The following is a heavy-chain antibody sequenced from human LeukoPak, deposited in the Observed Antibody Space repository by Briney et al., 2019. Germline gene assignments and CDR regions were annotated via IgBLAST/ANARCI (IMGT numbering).Heavy chain of an antibody. J-gene: IGHJ4*02. Sequence: GESLRLSCAASGFTFSSYAMSWVRQAPGKGLEWVSSISGSGGRTYYADSVKGRFTISRDNSKNTLYLQMNSLRAEDTAVYYCAKAPLPGGFDWRFDYWGQGTLVTVSS. V-gene: IGHV3-23*01. CDR2: ISGSGGRT. D-gene: IGHD3-9*01. CDR1: GFTFSSYA. CDR3: AKAPLPGGFDWRFDY.